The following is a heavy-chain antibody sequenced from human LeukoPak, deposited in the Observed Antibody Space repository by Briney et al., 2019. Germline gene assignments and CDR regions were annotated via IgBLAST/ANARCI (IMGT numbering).Heavy chain of an antibody. V-gene: IGHV7-4-1*02. J-gene: IGHJ4*02. CDR3: ARGVSITAGGRLDY. CDR1: GYTFTDYG. Sequence: GASVKVSCKASGYTFTDYGMNWVRQAPGQGLEWMGWINTSTRNPTHAQGFTGRFVFSLDTSVSTAYLQINSLKADDTAVYYCARGVSITAGGRLDYWGQGALVSVSS. D-gene: IGHD1-14*01. CDR2: INTSTRNP.